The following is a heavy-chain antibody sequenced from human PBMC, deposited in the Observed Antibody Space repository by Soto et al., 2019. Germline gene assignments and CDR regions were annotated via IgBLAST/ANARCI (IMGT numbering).Heavy chain of an antibody. CDR2: INWNSGSI. Sequence: EVQLVESGGGLGQPGRSLRLSCAASGFTFDDYAMHWVRQVPGKGLEWVSGINWNSGSIGYGASVKGRFAIYRDNAKNSLHLQMNSLSAEDTAFYYCVKDESINWYSGHFRHWGQGTLVTVSS. V-gene: IGHV3-9*01. CDR1: GFTFDDYA. CDR3: VKDESINWYSGHFRH. D-gene: IGHD6-13*01. J-gene: IGHJ1*01.